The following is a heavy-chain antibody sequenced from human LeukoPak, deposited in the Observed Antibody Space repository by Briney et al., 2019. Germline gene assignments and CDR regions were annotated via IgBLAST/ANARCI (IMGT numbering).Heavy chain of an antibody. J-gene: IGHJ4*02. D-gene: IGHD3-22*01. CDR3: ARMGLDSSGYLPYFDY. V-gene: IGHV1-69*05. CDR2: IIPIFGTA. CDR1: GGTFSSYA. Sequence: ASVKVSCKASGGTFSSYAISWVRQAPGQGLEWMGGIIPIFGTANYAQKFQGRVTMTRDTSTSTVYMELSSLRSEDTAVYYCARMGLDSSGYLPYFDYWGQGTLVTVSS.